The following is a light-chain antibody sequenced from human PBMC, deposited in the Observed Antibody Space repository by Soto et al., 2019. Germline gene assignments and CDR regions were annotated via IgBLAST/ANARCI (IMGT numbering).Light chain of an antibody. CDR1: QTVRNNY. Sequence: ESVLTHSPDTLSLSPGERGTLSWSASQTVRNNYLAWYQQKHGQAPRLLIYDASSRATGIPDRFSGGVSGADGTLPISRLEQEDGSVYYCQQFSSYPLTFGGGTKVDI. CDR2: DAS. J-gene: IGKJ4*01. CDR3: QQFSSYPLT. V-gene: IGKV3-20*01.